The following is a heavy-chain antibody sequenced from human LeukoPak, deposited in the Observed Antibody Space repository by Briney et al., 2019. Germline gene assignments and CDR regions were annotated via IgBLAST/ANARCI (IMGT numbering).Heavy chain of an antibody. J-gene: IGHJ4*02. V-gene: IGHV4-39*07. Sequence: PSETLSLTCTVSGGSISSSNYYWGWIRQPPGKGLEWIGNIYYGGSSYYNPSLQSRVTISLDTSKNQFSLELRSVTAADTAVYYCAREVWYDILTGYYFDYWGQGTLVTVSS. D-gene: IGHD3-9*01. CDR2: IYYGGSS. CDR3: AREVWYDILTGYYFDY. CDR1: GGSISSSNYY.